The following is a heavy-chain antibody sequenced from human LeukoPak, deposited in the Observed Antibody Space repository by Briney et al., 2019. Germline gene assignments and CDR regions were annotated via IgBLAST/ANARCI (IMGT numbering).Heavy chain of an antibody. V-gene: IGHV4-4*02. CDR3: ASLGATTTYYYYYYMDV. CDR1: GGSISSSNW. D-gene: IGHD1-26*01. CDR2: IYHRGNT. Sequence: SETLSLTCAVSGGSISSSNWWNWVRQTPGKGLEWTGEIYHRGNTHYNPSLKSRVTMSVDTSTNQFSLRVNSVTAADTAVYYCASLGATTTYYYYYYMDVWGKGTTVTVSS. J-gene: IGHJ6*03.